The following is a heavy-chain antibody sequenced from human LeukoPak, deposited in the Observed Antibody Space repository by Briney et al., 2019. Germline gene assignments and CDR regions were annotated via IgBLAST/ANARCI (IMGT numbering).Heavy chain of an antibody. CDR1: GFIFSTYS. CDR3: ARDLLGYNYYYMDV. V-gene: IGHV3-21*01. D-gene: IGHD3-16*02. J-gene: IGHJ6*03. Sequence: GGSLRLSCAASGFIFSTYSMNWVRQAPGKGLEWVSSISSSSTYIYYADSLKGRFTISRDNAKKSLYLQMNNLRAEDTAVYYCARDLLGYNYYYMDVWGKGTTVTVSS. CDR2: ISSSSTYI.